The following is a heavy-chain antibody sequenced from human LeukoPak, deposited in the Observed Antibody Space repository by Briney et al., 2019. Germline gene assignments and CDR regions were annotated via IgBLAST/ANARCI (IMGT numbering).Heavy chain of an antibody. CDR2: ISDSGDST. Sequence: GGSLRLSCAASGFAFTNYAMSWVRQAPGKGLEWVSTISDSGDSTDYADSVKGRYTISRDNSKSALYLQMNSLRAEDTAVYYCAKYRLDANYNGCTFDIWGQGTMVTVSS. V-gene: IGHV3-23*01. J-gene: IGHJ3*02. CDR1: GFAFTNYA. CDR3: AKYRLDANYNGCTFDI. D-gene: IGHD3-10*01.